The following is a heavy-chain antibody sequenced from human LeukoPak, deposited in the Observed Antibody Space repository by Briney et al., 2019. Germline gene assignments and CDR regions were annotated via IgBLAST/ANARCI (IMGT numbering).Heavy chain of an antibody. CDR1: GFTFSNYA. Sequence: TGGSLRLSCAASGFTFSNYAVMWVRQAPGQGLEWVSAITSGGAPRYADSVKGRFTISRDNSKNTLYLQMNSLRAEDTAQYFCARDPNGDYIGAFESWGRGTVVTVSS. D-gene: IGHD4-17*01. V-gene: IGHV3-23*01. CDR3: ARDPNGDYIGAFES. CDR2: ITSGGAP. J-gene: IGHJ3*01.